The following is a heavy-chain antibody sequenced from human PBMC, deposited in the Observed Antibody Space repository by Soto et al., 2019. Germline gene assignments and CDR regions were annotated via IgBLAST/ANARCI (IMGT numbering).Heavy chain of an antibody. CDR1: GFTFSSYA. D-gene: IGHD7-27*01. CDR2: ISSNGGST. J-gene: IGHJ3*02. Sequence: GGSLRLSCAASGFTFSSYAMHWVRQAPGKGLEYVSAISSNGGSTYYANSVKGRFTISRDNSKNTLYLQMGSLRVEDMAVYYCARALGYAFDIWGQGTMVTVSS. V-gene: IGHV3-64*01. CDR3: ARALGYAFDI.